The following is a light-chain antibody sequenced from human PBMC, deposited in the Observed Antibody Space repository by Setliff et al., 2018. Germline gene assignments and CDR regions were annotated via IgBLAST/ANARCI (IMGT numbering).Light chain of an antibody. CDR2: SVN. Sequence: QSVLTQPASVSGSPAQSITISCTGTSSDIGRYDLVSWYQHLPGKAPQLLIFSVNNRPSQISDRFSASKSGDTASLTISGLQAEDEAVYYCCSYTPTMGVVFGGGTKVTVL. CDR3: CSYTPTMGVV. CDR1: SSDIGRYDL. V-gene: IGLV2-14*03. J-gene: IGLJ2*01.